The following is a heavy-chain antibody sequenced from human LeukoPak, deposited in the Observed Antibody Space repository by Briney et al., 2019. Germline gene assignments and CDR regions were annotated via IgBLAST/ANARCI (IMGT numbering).Heavy chain of an antibody. V-gene: IGHV3-23*01. Sequence: PGGSLRLSCAASGFSFSSYAMHWVRQAPGKGLEWVSTTSAGGSSTYYADSAEGRFTISRDNSKNTFYLQTNSLRAEDTAAYYCAKGGYCSSSSCYYGWFEPWGQGTLVTVSS. CDR1: GFSFSSYA. CDR2: TSAGGSST. CDR3: AKGGYCSSSSCYYGWFEP. D-gene: IGHD2-2*01. J-gene: IGHJ5*02.